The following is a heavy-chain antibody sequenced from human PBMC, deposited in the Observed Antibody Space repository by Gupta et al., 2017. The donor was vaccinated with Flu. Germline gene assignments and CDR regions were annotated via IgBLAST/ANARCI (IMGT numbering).Heavy chain of an antibody. CDR3: ARDRSGVWGLEY. CDR2: TSVYNGDT. Sequence: QVQLVQSGGEVKKHGASLRVSCKASGYTCRSYGINWVRQAPGQGLEWMAWTSVYNGDTRYAQKFQGRLTVTTDTSTATAYMELRSLTSDDTAVYFCARDRSGVWGLEYWGQGTQVNVSS. J-gene: IGHJ4*02. CDR1: GYTCRSYG. V-gene: IGHV1-18*01. D-gene: IGHD2-21*02.